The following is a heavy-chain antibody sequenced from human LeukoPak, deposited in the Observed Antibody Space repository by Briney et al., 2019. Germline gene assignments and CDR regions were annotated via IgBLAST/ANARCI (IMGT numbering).Heavy chain of an antibody. CDR2: ISANNGNT. J-gene: IGHJ3*02. CDR3: ARDILDAFGI. CDR1: GYIVISYG. V-gene: IGHV1-18*01. Sequence: ASVNVSCKASGYIVISYGSSWVRQAPGQRLEWMGWISANNGNTNYAQKLQGRVTMTTDTYTSTAYMELRSLRSDDTAVYYCARDILDAFGIWGQGTMVTVSS.